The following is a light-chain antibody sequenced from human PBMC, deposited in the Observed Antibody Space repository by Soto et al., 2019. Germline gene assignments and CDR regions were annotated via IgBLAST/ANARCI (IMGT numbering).Light chain of an antibody. J-gene: IGKJ1*01. CDR1: HSISSY. CDR2: KAS. CDR3: QQYNSYSWT. V-gene: IGKV1-5*03. Sequence: DIQMTQSPSTLSASVGDRVTITCRASHSISSYLAWYQQKPGKAPKVLIYKASSLESGVPSRFSGSGSGTAFTLTISSLQPDDFATYYCQQYNSYSWTFGQGTKVEIK.